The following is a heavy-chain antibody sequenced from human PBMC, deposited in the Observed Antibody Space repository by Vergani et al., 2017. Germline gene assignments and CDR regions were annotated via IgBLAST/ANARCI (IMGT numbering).Heavy chain of an antibody. D-gene: IGHD6-13*01. CDR3: AGDRYSSSPSDQ. Sequence: QVQLVQSGAEVKKPGSSVKVSCKASGGTFSSYAISWVRQAPGQGLEWMGRIIPILGIANYAQKFQGRVTITADKSTSTAYMELSSLRSEDTAVYYCAGDRYSSSPSDQWGQGTLVTVSS. J-gene: IGHJ4*02. V-gene: IGHV1-69*04. CDR1: GGTFSSYA. CDR2: IIPILGIA.